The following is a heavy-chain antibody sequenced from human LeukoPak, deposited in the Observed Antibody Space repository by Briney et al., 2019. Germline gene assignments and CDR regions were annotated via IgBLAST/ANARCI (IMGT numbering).Heavy chain of an antibody. J-gene: IGHJ5*02. CDR1: GFTFSSYA. CDR2: ISYDGSSK. V-gene: IGHV3-30-3*01. D-gene: IGHD3-3*01. CDR3: ARDGQDYDFWSGYVNWFDP. Sequence: PGGSLRLSCAASGFTFSSYAMHWVRQAPGKGLEWVAVISYDGSSKYYADSVKGRFTISRDNSKNTLYLQMNSLRAEDTAVYYCARDGQDYDFWSGYVNWFDPWGQGTLVTVSS.